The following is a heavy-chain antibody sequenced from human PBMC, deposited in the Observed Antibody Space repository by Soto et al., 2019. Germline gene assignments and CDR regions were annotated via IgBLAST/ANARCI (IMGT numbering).Heavy chain of an antibody. CDR2: IRSKANSYAT. J-gene: IGHJ4*02. Sequence: EVQLVESGGGLVQPGGSLKLSCAASGFTFSGSAMHWVRQASGKGLEWVGRIRSKANSYATAYAASVKGRFTISRDDSKNTAYLQMNSLKTEDTAVYYCTTIYYDSSGYWGQGTLVTVSS. V-gene: IGHV3-73*01. CDR3: TTIYYDSSGY. CDR1: GFTFSGSA. D-gene: IGHD3-22*01.